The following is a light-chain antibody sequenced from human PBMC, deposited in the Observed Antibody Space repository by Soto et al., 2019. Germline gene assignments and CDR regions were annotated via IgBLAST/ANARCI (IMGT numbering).Light chain of an antibody. Sequence: DIQMTQSPSSLSASIGDRVTITCRASQSIITYLNWYQQKPGNAPKLLIHGASSLESGVPSRFSGSGSGTDFTLTISSLQPEDFATCYCQQSYSSPPEYTFGQGTKLEIK. J-gene: IGKJ2*01. CDR3: QQSYSSPPEYT. CDR1: QSIITY. V-gene: IGKV1-39*01. CDR2: GAS.